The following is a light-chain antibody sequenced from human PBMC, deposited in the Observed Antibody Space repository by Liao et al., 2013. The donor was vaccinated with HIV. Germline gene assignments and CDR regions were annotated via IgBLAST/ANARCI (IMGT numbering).Light chain of an antibody. Sequence: SYELTQPPSVSVAPGETASITCGGNNIGSQSVHWYQQKPGQAPVLVIYYDSDRPSGIPERFSGSNSGNTATLTISRVEAGDEADYYCQVWDSSSDHRVFGGGTKLTVL. V-gene: IGLV3-21*01. CDR2: YDS. CDR1: NIGSQS. J-gene: IGLJ2*01. CDR3: QVWDSSSDHRV.